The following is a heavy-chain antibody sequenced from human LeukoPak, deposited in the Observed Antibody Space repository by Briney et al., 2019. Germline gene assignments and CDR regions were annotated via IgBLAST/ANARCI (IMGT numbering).Heavy chain of an antibody. V-gene: IGHV1-18*01. CDR2: ISAYNGNT. J-gene: IGHJ4*02. CDR3: ARAATVTIDY. CDR1: GYTFTSYG. D-gene: IGHD4-17*01. Sequence: ASEKVSCKASGYTFTSYGISWVRQAPGQGLEWMGWISAYNGNTNYAQKFQGRVTMTRDTSISTAYMELSRLRSDDTAVYYCARAATVTIDYWGQGTLVTVSS.